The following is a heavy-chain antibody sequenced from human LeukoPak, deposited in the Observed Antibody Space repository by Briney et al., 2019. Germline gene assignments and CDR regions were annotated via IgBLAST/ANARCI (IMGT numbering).Heavy chain of an antibody. CDR1: GGSISSYY. CDR2: IYYSGST. V-gene: IGHV4-59*01. Sequence: SETLSLTCTVSGGSISSYYWSWIQQPPGKGLEWIGDIYYSGSTNYNPSLKSRVTISVDTSNNQFSLKLSSVTAADTAVYYCARAPTRASAFEVWGQGTMVTVSS. J-gene: IGHJ3*01. D-gene: IGHD1-14*01. CDR3: ARAPTRASAFEV.